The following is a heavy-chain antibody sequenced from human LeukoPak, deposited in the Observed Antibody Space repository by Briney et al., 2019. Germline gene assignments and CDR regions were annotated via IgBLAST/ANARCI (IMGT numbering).Heavy chain of an antibody. V-gene: IGHV4-39*07. D-gene: IGHD3-3*01. CDR3: ARDKTFEVVNFFDY. CDR2: INYSGST. CDR1: GGSISSGSYY. J-gene: IGHJ4*02. Sequence: PSETLSLTCTVSGGSISSGSYYWGWIRQPPGKGLEWIGSINYSGSTYYNPSLESRITVSLDTSKNQFSLKLRFVTAADTAVYYCARDKTFEVVNFFDYWGQGTLVTVSP.